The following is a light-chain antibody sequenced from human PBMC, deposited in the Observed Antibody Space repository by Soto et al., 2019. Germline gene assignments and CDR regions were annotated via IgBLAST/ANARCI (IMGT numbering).Light chain of an antibody. J-gene: IGLJ1*01. CDR3: SSFTSRFTFV. Sequence: QSVLTQPASVSGSPGQSIGIACTGTLSDVCAYNYVSWYQQHPGKAPKLMISEVTNRPSGVSDRFSGSKSGNTASLTISGLQAEDEADYYCSSFTSRFTFVFGTGTKV. V-gene: IGLV2-14*01. CDR1: LSDVCAYNY. CDR2: EVT.